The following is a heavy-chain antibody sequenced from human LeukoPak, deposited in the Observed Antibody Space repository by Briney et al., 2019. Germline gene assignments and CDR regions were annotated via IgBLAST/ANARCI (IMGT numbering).Heavy chain of an antibody. J-gene: IGHJ5*02. CDR1: GGSFSGYY. CDR3: ARGRPLDP. Sequence: SETLSLTCAVYGGSFSGYYWSWIRQPPGKGLEWIGEINHSGSTNYNPSLKSRVTISVDTSKNQFSLKLSSVTAADTAVYYCARGRPLDPWGQGTLATVCS. V-gene: IGHV4-34*01. CDR2: INHSGST.